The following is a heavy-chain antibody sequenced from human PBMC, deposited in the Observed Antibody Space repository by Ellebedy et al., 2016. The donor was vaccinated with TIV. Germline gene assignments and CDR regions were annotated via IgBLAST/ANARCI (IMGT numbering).Heavy chain of an antibody. J-gene: IGHJ3*02. D-gene: IGHD3-3*01. CDR1: YGSISSYY. CDR2: IVSSGST. V-gene: IGHV4-59*01. CDR3: ARSNISFFGETDAFEI. Sequence: MPSETLSLTCTVSYGSISSYYWSWIRQPPGKGLEWLGYIVSSGSTTYKPSLKSRLTMSIDTSKKQIPLNLSSVTAADTGVYFCARSNISFFGETDAFEIWGQGTRATVSS.